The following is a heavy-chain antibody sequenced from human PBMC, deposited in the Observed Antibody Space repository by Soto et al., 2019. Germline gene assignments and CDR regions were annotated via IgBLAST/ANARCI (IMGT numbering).Heavy chain of an antibody. V-gene: IGHV1-46*01. CDR2: VNPRDDTI. CDR1: GHTFTNYY. Sequence: QVQLVQSGAEVKKPGASVKVSCKASGHTFTNYYMHWVRQAPGQGLEWMGLVNPRDDTIDYAQKFQGRITATRDTSTSTVYMELSSLRSDDTAVYYCAREGDGYKYFDQWGQGTLVTVSS. CDR3: AREGDGYKYFDQ. D-gene: IGHD5-12*01. J-gene: IGHJ4*02.